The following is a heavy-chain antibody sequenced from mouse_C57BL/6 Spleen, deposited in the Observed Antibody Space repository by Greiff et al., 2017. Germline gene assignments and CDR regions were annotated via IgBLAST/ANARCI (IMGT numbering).Heavy chain of an antibody. Sequence: QVQLQQPGAELVRPGASVKLSCKASGYTFTSYGISWVKQRPGPGLEWIGEIYPRSGNTYYNEKFKGKATLTADKSSSTAYMELRSLTSEDSAVYFFAREDYCSSLRYAMDYWGQGTSVTVSS. CDR3: AREDYCSSLRYAMDY. J-gene: IGHJ4*01. V-gene: IGHV1-81*01. CDR1: GYTFTSYG. D-gene: IGHD1-1*01. CDR2: IYPRSGNT.